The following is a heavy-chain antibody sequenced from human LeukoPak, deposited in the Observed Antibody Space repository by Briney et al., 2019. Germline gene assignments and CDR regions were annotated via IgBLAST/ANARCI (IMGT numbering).Heavy chain of an antibody. D-gene: IGHD3-22*01. V-gene: IGHV3-23*01. J-gene: IGHJ4*02. CDR3: AKDDVLLYYYDSSGYYY. Sequence: PGGSLRLSCAASGFTFSSYAMSWVRQAPGKGLEWVSAISGSGGSTYYADSVKGRFTISRDNSKNTLYLQMNSLRAEDTAVYCCAKDDVLLYYYDSSGYYYWGQGTLVTVSS. CDR2: ISGSGGST. CDR1: GFTFSSYA.